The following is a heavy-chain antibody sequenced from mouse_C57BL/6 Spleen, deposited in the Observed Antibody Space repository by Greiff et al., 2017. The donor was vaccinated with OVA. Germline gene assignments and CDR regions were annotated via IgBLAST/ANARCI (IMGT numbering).Heavy chain of an antibody. CDR1: GYAFTNYL. V-gene: IGHV1-54*01. Sequence: VQLQQSGAELVRPGTSVKVSCKASGYAFTNYLIEWVKQRPGQGLEWIGVINPGSGGTKYNEKFKGKATLTADKSSSTAYMQLSSLTSEDSAVYFCARRDYFDYWGQGTTLTVSS. J-gene: IGHJ2*01. CDR3: ARRDYFDY. CDR2: INPGSGGT.